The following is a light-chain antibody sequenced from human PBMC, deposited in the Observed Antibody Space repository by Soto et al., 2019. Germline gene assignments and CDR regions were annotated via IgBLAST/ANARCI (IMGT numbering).Light chain of an antibody. J-gene: IGKJ4*01. CDR2: GAS. CDR1: QSMSSN. Sequence: EVVMTQSPATLSVSPGERAALSCRASQSMSSNLAWYQQKPGQPPRLLISGASTRATGIPATFSGSGSGTNFTLTISSLQSEDFAVYYCQQYNNWPLTFGGGTKVEIK. V-gene: IGKV3-15*01. CDR3: QQYNNWPLT.